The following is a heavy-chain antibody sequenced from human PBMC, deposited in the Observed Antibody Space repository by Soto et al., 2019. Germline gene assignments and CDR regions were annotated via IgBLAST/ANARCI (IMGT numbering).Heavy chain of an antibody. Sequence: PGGSLRLSCAASGFTFSNAWMSWVRQAPGKGLEWVGRIKSKTDGGTTDYAAPVKGRFTISRDDSKNTLYLQMNSLKTEDTAVYYCTTKDTAMVRYYYYYYGMDVWGQGTTVTVSS. J-gene: IGHJ6*02. D-gene: IGHD5-18*01. CDR2: IKSKTDGGTT. CDR3: TTKDTAMVRYYYYYYGMDV. V-gene: IGHV3-15*01. CDR1: GFTFSNAW.